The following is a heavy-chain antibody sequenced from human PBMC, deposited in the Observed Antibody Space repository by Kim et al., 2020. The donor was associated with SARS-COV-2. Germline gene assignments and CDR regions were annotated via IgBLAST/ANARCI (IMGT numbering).Heavy chain of an antibody. CDR3: ATNYDILTGYLDV. D-gene: IGHD3-9*01. Sequence: GGSLRLSCAASGFTFSSYSMNWVRQAPGKGLEWVSSISSSSSYIYYADSVKGRFTISRDNAKNSLYLQMNSLRAEDTAVYYCATNYDILTGYLDVWGQGTTVTVSS. CDR2: ISSSSSYI. CDR1: GFTFSSYS. V-gene: IGHV3-21*01. J-gene: IGHJ6*02.